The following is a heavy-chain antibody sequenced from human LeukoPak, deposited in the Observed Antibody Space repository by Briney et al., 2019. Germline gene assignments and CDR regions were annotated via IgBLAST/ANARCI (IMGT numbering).Heavy chain of an antibody. CDR2: IYTSGST. D-gene: IGHD2/OR15-2a*01. J-gene: IGHJ4*02. V-gene: IGHV4-4*07. CDR1: GVSFSSYY. Sequence: SETLSLTCTVSGVSFSSYYWSWIRQPAGKGLEWIGRIYTSGSTKYNPSLNGRVTMSVDTSKNQFSLKLSSVTAADTAVYYCATLYRTTGGYWGQGTLVTVSS. CDR3: ATLYRTTGGY.